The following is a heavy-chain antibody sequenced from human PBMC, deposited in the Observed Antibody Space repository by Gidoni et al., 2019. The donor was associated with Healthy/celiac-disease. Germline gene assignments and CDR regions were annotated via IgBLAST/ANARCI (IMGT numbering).Heavy chain of an antibody. V-gene: IGHV3-33*01. J-gene: IGHJ1*01. D-gene: IGHD4-17*01. CDR2: IWHDGSNK. Sequence: VNLDRSKGLEWVAVIWHDGSNKYYADSVKGRFTLSRDNSKNTLYLQMNSLRAEDTAVYYCARDRDYGDYAYFQHWGQGTLVTVSS. CDR3: ARDRDYGDYAYFQH.